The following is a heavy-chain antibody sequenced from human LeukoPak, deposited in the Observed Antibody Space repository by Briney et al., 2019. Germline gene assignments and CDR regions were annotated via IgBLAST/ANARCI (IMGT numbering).Heavy chain of an antibody. D-gene: IGHD2-2*01. J-gene: IGHJ4*02. CDR3: ARHEDIVVVPAAINPGGFDY. CDR2: TNRISPSGGP. V-gene: IGHV4-34*01. Sequence: PSETLSLTCDVSGQYVTSDYWGWIRQSPGMGLEWIGETNRISPSGGPNYNPSLKSRATISLDTSKNQVSLKLTSVTAADTAVYYCARHEDIVVVPAAINPGGFDYWGQGTLVTVSS. CDR1: GQYVTSDY.